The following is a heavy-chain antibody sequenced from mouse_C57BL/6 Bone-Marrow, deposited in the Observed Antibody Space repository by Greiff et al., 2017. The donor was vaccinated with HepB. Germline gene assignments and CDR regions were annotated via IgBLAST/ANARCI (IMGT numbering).Heavy chain of an antibody. Sequence: VQLQQPGAELVKPGASVKLSCKASGYTFTSYWMHWVKQRPGQGLEWIGMIHPNSGSTNYNEKFKSKATLTVDKSSSTAYMQLSSLTSEDSAVYYCARRGSYYYGSLAYWYFDVWGTGTTVTVSS. V-gene: IGHV1-64*01. D-gene: IGHD1-1*01. CDR3: ARRGSYYYGSLAYWYFDV. CDR1: GYTFTSYW. CDR2: IHPNSGST. J-gene: IGHJ1*03.